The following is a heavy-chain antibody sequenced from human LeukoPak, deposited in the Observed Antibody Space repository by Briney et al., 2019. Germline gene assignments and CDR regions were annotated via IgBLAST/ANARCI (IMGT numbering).Heavy chain of an antibody. V-gene: IGHV3-23*01. CDR3: AKGRGWEASYYYYYMDV. CDR1: GFTFSSYA. D-gene: IGHD1-26*01. Sequence: GGSLRLSCAASGFTFSSYAMNWVRQAPEKGLEWVSVISGSGGITYYTDSVKGRFTISRDNSKNTLYLQMNSLRAEDTAVYYCAKGRGWEASYYYYYMDVWGKGTTVTISS. J-gene: IGHJ6*03. CDR2: ISGSGGIT.